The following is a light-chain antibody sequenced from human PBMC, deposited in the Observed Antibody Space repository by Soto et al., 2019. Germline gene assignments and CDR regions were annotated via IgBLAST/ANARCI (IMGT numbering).Light chain of an antibody. J-gene: IGKJ1*01. CDR3: QQCYMGWT. V-gene: IGKV1-5*01. CDR2: DAS. Sequence: DIPMTQSPSTLSASVGDRVTITCRASQSIGRFLAWYQHQPGKAPKLLIYDASTLESGVPSRFSGTGSGTEFYFSITSLQPEDFGTYYCQQCYMGWTFGQGTKVDFK. CDR1: QSIGRF.